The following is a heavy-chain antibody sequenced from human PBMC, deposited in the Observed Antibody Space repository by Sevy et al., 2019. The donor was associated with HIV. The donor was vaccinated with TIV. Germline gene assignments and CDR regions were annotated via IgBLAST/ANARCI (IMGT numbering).Heavy chain of an antibody. Sequence: ASVKVSCKASGYTFTNYGITWVRQAPGQGLEWMGWIRTYNGKTNYVEKLQGRVTMTTDTSTSTAYMELRSLRSDDTAVYYCARVHGLVPAAIYPNYGMDVWGQGTTVTVSS. CDR1: GYTFTNYG. CDR2: IRTYNGKT. D-gene: IGHD2-2*01. J-gene: IGHJ6*02. CDR3: ARVHGLVPAAIYPNYGMDV. V-gene: IGHV1-18*01.